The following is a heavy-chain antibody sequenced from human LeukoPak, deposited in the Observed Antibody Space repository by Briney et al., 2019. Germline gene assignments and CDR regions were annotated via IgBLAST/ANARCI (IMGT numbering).Heavy chain of an antibody. J-gene: IGHJ4*02. Sequence: PSETLSLTCAVYGGSFSGYYWSWIRQPPGKGLEWIGEINHSGSTNYNPSLKSRVTISVDTSKNQFSLKLSSMTAADTAVYYCARGPFIVGATLDYWGQGTLVTVSS. CDR2: INHSGST. V-gene: IGHV4-34*01. CDR1: GGSFSGYY. D-gene: IGHD1-26*01. CDR3: ARGPFIVGATLDY.